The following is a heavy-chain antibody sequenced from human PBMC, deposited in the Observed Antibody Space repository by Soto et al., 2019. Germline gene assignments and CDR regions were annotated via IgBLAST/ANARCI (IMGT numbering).Heavy chain of an antibody. CDR3: ARDPYGSGSYEGGYYYYYYGMDV. J-gene: IGHJ6*02. CDR2: INSDGSST. D-gene: IGHD3-10*01. CDR1: GFTFSSYW. Sequence: HPGGSLRLSCAASGFTFSSYWMHWVRQAPGKGLVWVTRINSDGSSTSYADSVKGRFTISRDNAKNTLYLQMNSLRAEDTAVYYCARDPYGSGSYEGGYYYYYYGMDVWGQGTTVTVSS. V-gene: IGHV3-74*01.